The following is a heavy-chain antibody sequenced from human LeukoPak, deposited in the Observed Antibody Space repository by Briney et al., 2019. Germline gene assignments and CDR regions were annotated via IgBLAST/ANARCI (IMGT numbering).Heavy chain of an antibody. V-gene: IGHV3-33*01. CDR2: IWYDGSKD. CDR3: VRVSGVVLDI. CDR1: GFTFSTYG. J-gene: IGHJ3*02. Sequence: PGGSLRLSCAASGFTFSTYGMHWVRQAPGKGLEWVAVIWYDGSKDYYADSVKGRFTISRDNSKNTVYLQMNSLRSEDTAVYYCVRVSGVVLDIWGQGTMVTVSS. D-gene: IGHD3-3*01.